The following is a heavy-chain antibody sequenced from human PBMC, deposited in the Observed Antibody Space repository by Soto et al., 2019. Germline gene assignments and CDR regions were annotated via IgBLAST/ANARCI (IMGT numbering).Heavy chain of an antibody. Sequence: ASVKVSCKASGYTFTGYYMHWVRQAPGQGLEWMGWINPNSGGTNYAQKFQGWVTMTRDTSTDTAYMELSSLRSEDTAVYYCARGRGYCSGTSCHTFDYWGQGTLVTVSS. J-gene: IGHJ4*02. CDR3: ARGRGYCSGTSCHTFDY. CDR1: GYTFTGYY. D-gene: IGHD2-2*01. V-gene: IGHV1-2*04. CDR2: INPNSGGT.